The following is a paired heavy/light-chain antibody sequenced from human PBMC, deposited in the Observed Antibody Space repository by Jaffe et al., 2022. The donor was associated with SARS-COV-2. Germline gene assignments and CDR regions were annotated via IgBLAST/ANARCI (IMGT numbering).Heavy chain of an antibody. CDR2: IKQDGTEK. J-gene: IGHJ6*02. CDR1: GFTGFTFSNYW. CDR3: ARVGPKIQTYFYYYSLDV. Sequence: EVQLVESGGGLVQPGGSLRLSCAASGFTGFTFSNYWMSWVRQAPGKGLEWVANIKQDGTEKYYVDSVKGRFTISRDNAKNSLYLQMNSLRAEDTAVYYCARVGPKIQTYFYYYSLDVWGQGTTVTVSS. D-gene: IGHD5-18*01. V-gene: IGHV3-7*01.
Light chain of an antibody. Sequence: EIVLTQSPGALSLSPGERATLSCRASQSVSSTYLAWYQQKPGQAPRLLIYGASSRATGIPDRFSGSGSGTDFTLTISRLEPEDFAVYYCQQYGTSLWTFGQGTKVEIK. V-gene: IGKV3-20*01. CDR3: QQYGTSLWT. CDR2: GAS. J-gene: IGKJ1*01. CDR1: QSVSSTY.